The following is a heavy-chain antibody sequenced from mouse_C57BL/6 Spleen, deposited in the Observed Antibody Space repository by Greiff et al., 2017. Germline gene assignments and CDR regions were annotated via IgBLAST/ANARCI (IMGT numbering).Heavy chain of an antibody. CDR1: GYTFTSYW. V-gene: IGHV1-50*01. Sequence: QVQLKQPGAELVKPGASVKLSCKASGYTFTSYWMQWVKQRPGQGLEWIGAIDPSDSYTNYNQKFKGTATLTVDTSSSTAYMQLSSLTSEDSAVYYCARSIYYGNWDAMDDWGQGTSVTVSS. J-gene: IGHJ4*01. CDR2: IDPSDSYT. D-gene: IGHD2-1*01. CDR3: ARSIYYGNWDAMDD.